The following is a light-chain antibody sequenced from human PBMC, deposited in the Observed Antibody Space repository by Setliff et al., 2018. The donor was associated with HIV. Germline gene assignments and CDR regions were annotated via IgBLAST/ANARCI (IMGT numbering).Light chain of an antibody. CDR2: DVD. CDR3: SSYTNSTTYV. Sequence: QSALTQPRSMSGSPGQSVTISCTGTSSDVGAYKYVSWYQQLPGKAPKLIIYDVDKRPSGVPYRVSGSKTDNTASLTISGLQGEDEADYYCSSYTNSTTYVFGTGTKSPS. CDR1: SSDVGAYKY. J-gene: IGLJ1*01. V-gene: IGLV2-11*01.